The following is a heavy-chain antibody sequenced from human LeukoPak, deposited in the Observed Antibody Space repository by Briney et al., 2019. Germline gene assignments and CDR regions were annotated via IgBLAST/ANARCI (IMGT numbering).Heavy chain of an antibody. CDR2: ISETI. CDR1: GFVFSRDN. CDR3: VREVGRPKTFYFDS. V-gene: IGHV3-48*04. Sequence: GGSLRLSCIASGFVFSRDNMNWVRQAPGKGLEWVAHISETIYYAYSVQGRFTISRDNAKNSLYLQMSNLRVDDTAMYYCVREVGRPKTFYFDSWGRGTPVTVSS. D-gene: IGHD3-16*01. J-gene: IGHJ4*02.